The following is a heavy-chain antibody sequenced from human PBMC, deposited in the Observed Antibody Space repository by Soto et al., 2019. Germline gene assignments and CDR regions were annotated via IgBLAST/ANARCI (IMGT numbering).Heavy chain of an antibody. CDR2: VHPGNSDI. CDR1: GYSFNSYL. J-gene: IGHJ4*02. Sequence: PGESLKISFKASGYSFNSYLICWVRQMPVKGLEWMGIVHPGNSDIRYSPSFQGQVTVSVDRSISTAYLPWSSLKASDTAMYYCAALNGATFHSGQRTLVAVSS. D-gene: IGHD2-8*01. CDR3: AALNGATFH. V-gene: IGHV5-51*01.